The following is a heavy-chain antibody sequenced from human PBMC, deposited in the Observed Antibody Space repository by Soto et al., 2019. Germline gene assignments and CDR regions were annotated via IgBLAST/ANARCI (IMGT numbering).Heavy chain of an antibody. Sequence: VASVKVSCKASGFTDYYIHWVRQAPGQGLEWMGWVNPSSGGTNYAQKFQGRVAMTRDTFISTAYMELSRLQSDDTAVYYCAREGSADYGSYGIDVWDQGTTVTVS. CDR2: VNPSSGGT. CDR3: AREGSADYGSYGIDV. V-gene: IGHV1-2*02. CDR1: GFTDYY. J-gene: IGHJ6*02. D-gene: IGHD4-17*01.